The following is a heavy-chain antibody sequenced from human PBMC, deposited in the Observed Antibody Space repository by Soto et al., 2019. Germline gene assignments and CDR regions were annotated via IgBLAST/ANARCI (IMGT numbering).Heavy chain of an antibody. CDR2: IGSGGDT. CDR1: GFTFSNYD. V-gene: IGHV3-13*01. J-gene: IGHJ5*02. Sequence: EVRLLESGGGLVQPGGSLRLSCVASGFTFSNYDMHWVRQGAGEGLEWVAAIGSGGDTYYPDSVKGRFTISRENGNNSFYPQMNNLRAEVTALYYCARGRRSYGHGPWGQGTLVTVPS. D-gene: IGHD5-18*01. CDR3: ARGRRSYGHGP.